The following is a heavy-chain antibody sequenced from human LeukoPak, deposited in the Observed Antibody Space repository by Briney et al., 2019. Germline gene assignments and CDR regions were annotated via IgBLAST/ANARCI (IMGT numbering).Heavy chain of an antibody. CDR2: ISGSGGST. J-gene: IGHJ4*02. CDR1: GFTFSTYG. Sequence: GRSLRLSCAASGFTFSTYGVHWVRQAPGQGLEWVSAISGSGGSTYYADSVKGRFTISRDNSKNTLYLQMNSLRAEDTAVYYCAKMSNDYGDYGGDYWGQGTLVTVSS. D-gene: IGHD4-17*01. V-gene: IGHV3-23*01. CDR3: AKMSNDYGDYGGDY.